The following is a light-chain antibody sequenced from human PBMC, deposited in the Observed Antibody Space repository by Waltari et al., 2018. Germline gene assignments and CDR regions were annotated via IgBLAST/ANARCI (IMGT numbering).Light chain of an antibody. J-gene: IGLJ1*01. CDR2: NDN. CDR1: NLDEKC. Sequence: SYDFLHPPSLSFSAARPASIASSGDNLDEKCVSWYQQKSGQSPVLVIYNDNKRPSGIPQRFSGSNSGNTATLTISGTQAMDEADYYCQAWDSSTPFVFGAGTKLTVL. V-gene: IGLV3-1*01. CDR3: QAWDSSTPFV.